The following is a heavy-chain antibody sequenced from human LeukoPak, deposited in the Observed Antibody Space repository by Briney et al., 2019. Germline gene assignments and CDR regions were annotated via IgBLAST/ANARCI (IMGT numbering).Heavy chain of an antibody. J-gene: IGHJ4*02. CDR3: ARDRSISAAGDTY. CDR1: GFTFSSYE. Sequence: GGSLRLSCAASGFTFSSYEMNWVRQAPGKGLVWVSRVNRDGSSTSYADSVKGRFTISRDNAKNTLSLQMNSLRAEDTAVYYCARDRSISAAGDTYWGQGTLVTVSS. D-gene: IGHD6-13*01. CDR2: VNRDGSST. V-gene: IGHV3-74*01.